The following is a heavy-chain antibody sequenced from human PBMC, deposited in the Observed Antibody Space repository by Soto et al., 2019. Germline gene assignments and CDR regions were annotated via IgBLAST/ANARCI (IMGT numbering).Heavy chain of an antibody. CDR1: GGSIRSSSYY. CDR2: IYYSGST. Sequence: PSETLSLTCTVSGGSIRSSSYYWGWIRQPPGKGLEWIGSIYYSGSTYYNPSLKSRVTISVDTSKNQFSLKLSSVTAADTAVYYCARHTPTTVTTTSFDYWGQGTLVTVSS. D-gene: IGHD4-17*01. V-gene: IGHV4-39*01. CDR3: ARHTPTTVTTTSFDY. J-gene: IGHJ4*02.